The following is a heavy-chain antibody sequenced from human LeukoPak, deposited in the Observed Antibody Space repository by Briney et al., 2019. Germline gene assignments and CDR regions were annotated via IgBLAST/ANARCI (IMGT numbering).Heavy chain of an antibody. CDR3: ARGSSYYDSSGSGGSWFDP. V-gene: IGHV4-39*01. Sequence: KPSETLSLTCTVSGGSISSSSYYWGWIRQPPGKGLEWIGSIYYSGSTYYNPSLKSRVTISVDTSKNQFSLKLSSVTAADTAVYYCARGSSYYDSSGSGGSWFDPWGQGTLVTVSS. J-gene: IGHJ5*02. CDR1: GGSISSSSYY. CDR2: IYYSGST. D-gene: IGHD3-22*01.